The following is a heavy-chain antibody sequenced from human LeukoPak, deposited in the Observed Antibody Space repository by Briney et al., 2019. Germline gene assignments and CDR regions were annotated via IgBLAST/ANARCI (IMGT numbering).Heavy chain of an antibody. Sequence: GRSLRLSCSASGFTFSTYAMPWVRQAPGQGLEWLAVISDSGTKKYYADSVKGRFTLSRDNSKNMLYLQMNSLRVEDTAVYYCARDQVGGAVDYWGQGTLVTVSS. CDR3: ARDQVGGAVDY. V-gene: IGHV3-30-3*01. D-gene: IGHD6-13*01. CDR1: GFTFSTYA. CDR2: ISDSGTKK. J-gene: IGHJ4*02.